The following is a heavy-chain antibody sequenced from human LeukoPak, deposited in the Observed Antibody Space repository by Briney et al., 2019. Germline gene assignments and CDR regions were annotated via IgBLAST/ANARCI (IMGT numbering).Heavy chain of an antibody. J-gene: IGHJ4*02. CDR2: IYSGGST. CDR1: GFTVSSNY. V-gene: IGHV3-53*05. Sequence: GGSLRLSCAASGFTVSSNYMSWVRQAPGKGLEWVSVIYSGGSTAYADSVKGRFTISSDNAKNSLYLQMNSLRAEDTALYYCAKDKQYQLLSTEYYFDYWGQGTLVTVSS. CDR3: AKDKQYQLLSTEYYFDY. D-gene: IGHD2-2*01.